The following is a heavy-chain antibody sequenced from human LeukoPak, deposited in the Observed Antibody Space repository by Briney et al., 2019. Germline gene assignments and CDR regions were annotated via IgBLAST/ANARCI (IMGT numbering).Heavy chain of an antibody. V-gene: IGHV4-59*08. D-gene: IGHD3-16*01. Sequence: SETLSLTCTVSGGSISSYYWSWIRQPPGEGLEWSGFISYSGSTNYNPSLKSRGPISVDTSKNHFSLQLSSVTAADTAVYYCARRRGTGDAFDIWGQGTMVTVSS. J-gene: IGHJ3*02. CDR3: ARRRGTGDAFDI. CDR2: ISYSGST. CDR1: GGSISSYY.